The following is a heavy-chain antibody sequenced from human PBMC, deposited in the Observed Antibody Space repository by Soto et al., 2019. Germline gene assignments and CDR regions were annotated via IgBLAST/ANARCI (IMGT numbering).Heavy chain of an antibody. Sequence: EVQLVESGGGLIQPGGSLRLSCAVSGFTVSNNYMSWVRQAPGKGLEGVSVIYSGGYTAYGDSVKGRFTISRDNSKNTLSLKKKGGGAGGTGVYYWATHRGGGVYWGQGTLVTVSS. D-gene: IGHD3-10*01. J-gene: IGHJ4*02. V-gene: IGHV3-53*01. CDR3: ATHRGGGVY. CDR2: IYSGGYT. CDR1: GFTVSNNY.